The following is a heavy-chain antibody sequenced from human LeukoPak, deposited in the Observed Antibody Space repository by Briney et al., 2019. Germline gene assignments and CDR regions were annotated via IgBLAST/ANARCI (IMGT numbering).Heavy chain of an antibody. Sequence: GASVKVFCKASGYTFTNYGVSWVRQAPGQGLEWMGWISAYNGNTNYAQKLQGRVTMTTDTSTSTAYMEVRSLRSDDTAVYYCARDSHYYGSGTNYYFDYWGQGTLVTVSS. CDR2: ISAYNGNT. CDR1: GYTFTNYG. CDR3: ARDSHYYGSGTNYYFDY. V-gene: IGHV1-18*01. D-gene: IGHD3-10*01. J-gene: IGHJ4*02.